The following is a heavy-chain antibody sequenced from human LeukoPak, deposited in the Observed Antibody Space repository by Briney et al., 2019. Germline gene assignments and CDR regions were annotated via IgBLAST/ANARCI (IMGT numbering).Heavy chain of an antibody. D-gene: IGHD5-18*01. V-gene: IGHV3-30*04. Sequence: GGSLRLSCVVSGLTFSSYAFHWVRQAPGKGLDWVAIMSYDGSQTYYADSVKGRFTISRDNSKNTLYLQLNSLRLEDTAVYYCARRYTYGTDYWGQGTLVTVSS. CDR1: GLTFSSYA. CDR2: MSYDGSQT. CDR3: ARRYTYGTDY. J-gene: IGHJ4*02.